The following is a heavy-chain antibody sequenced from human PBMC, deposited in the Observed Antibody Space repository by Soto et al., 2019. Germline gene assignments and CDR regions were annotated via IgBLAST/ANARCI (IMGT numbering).Heavy chain of an antibody. J-gene: IGHJ6*02. CDR3: ARDYNYAMDV. CDR1: GFTFSSYA. V-gene: IGHV3-30*04. CDR2: ISYDGTM. Sequence: GGSLRLSCAASGFTFSSYAMHWVRQAPGKGLEWVAVISYDGTMYYAGSVKGRFTISRDNAKTSLYLQMNSLRDEDTAVYYCARDYNYAMDVWGQGTTVTVSS.